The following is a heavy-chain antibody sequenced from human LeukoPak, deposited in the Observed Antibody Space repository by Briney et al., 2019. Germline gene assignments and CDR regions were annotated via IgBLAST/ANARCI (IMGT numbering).Heavy chain of an antibody. CDR3: ARDEYSSSSYWYDP. CDR2: INPNDGAT. Sequence: ASVKVSCKASGYTFTMYYIHWVRQAPGQGLEWMVMINPNDGATTYTQRFQGRVTITTDESTSTAYMELSSLRSEDTAVYYCARDEYSSSSYWYDPWGQGTLVTVSS. CDR1: GYTFTMYY. D-gene: IGHD6-6*01. V-gene: IGHV1-46*01. J-gene: IGHJ5*02.